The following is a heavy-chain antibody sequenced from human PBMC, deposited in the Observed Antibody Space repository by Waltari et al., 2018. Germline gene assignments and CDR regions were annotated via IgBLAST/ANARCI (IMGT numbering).Heavy chain of an antibody. CDR1: GGSISSSSYY. CDR3: ARQHYSNPFGYFDY. D-gene: IGHD4-4*01. J-gene: IGHJ4*02. V-gene: IGHV4-39*01. CDR2: IYYSGST. Sequence: QLQLQESGPGLVQPSETLSLTCTVSGGSISSSSYYWGWIRRPPGKGLEWIGSIYYSGSTDYNPSLKSRVTITVDTSKNQFSLKLSSVTAADTAVYYCARQHYSNPFGYFDYWGQGTLVTVSS.